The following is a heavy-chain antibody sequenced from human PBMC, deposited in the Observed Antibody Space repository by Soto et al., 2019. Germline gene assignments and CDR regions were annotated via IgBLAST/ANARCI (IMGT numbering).Heavy chain of an antibody. D-gene: IGHD2-2*01. CDR3: ARDQSTYCSSTSCPYYYYYGMDV. CDR2: ISAYNGNT. Sequence: ASVKVSCKASGYTFTSYGISWVRQAPGQGLEWMGWISAYNGNTNYAQKLQGRVTMTTVTSTSTAYMELRSLRSDDTVVYYCARDQSTYCSSTSCPYYYYYGMDVWGQGTTATVSS. CDR1: GYTFTSYG. V-gene: IGHV1-18*01. J-gene: IGHJ6*02.